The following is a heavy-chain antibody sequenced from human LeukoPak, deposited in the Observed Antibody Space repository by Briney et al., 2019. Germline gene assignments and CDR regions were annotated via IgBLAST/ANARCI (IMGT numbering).Heavy chain of an antibody. V-gene: IGHV4-34*01. Sequence: SETLSLTCAVYGGSFSGYYWSWIRQPPGKGLEWIGEINHSGSTNYNPSLKSRVSISVDTSRNQVSLKLSSVTAADTAVYYCATNPGGYCSSTRCYGEAPWGQGTLVTVSS. CDR1: GGSFSGYY. J-gene: IGHJ5*02. CDR3: ATNPGGYCSSTRCYGEAP. D-gene: IGHD2-2*01. CDR2: INHSGST.